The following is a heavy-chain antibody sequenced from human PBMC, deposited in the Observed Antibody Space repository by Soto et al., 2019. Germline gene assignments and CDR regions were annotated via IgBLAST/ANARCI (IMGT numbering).Heavy chain of an antibody. CDR2: IIPIFGTA. J-gene: IGHJ4*02. D-gene: IGHD5-18*01. V-gene: IGHV1-69*06. Sequence: ASVKVSCKAYGCTFSSYAISWVRQAPGQGLEWMGGIIPIFGTANYAQKFQGRVTITADTSTSTVYMELSSLRSEDTAVYYCARAEIQLWLKTAIDYWGQGTLVTVSS. CDR1: GCTFSSYA. CDR3: ARAEIQLWLKTAIDY.